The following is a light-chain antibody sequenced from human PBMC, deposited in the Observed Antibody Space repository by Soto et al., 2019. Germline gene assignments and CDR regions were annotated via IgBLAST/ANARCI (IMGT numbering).Light chain of an antibody. V-gene: IGKV1-27*01. CDR3: QKYDSVPWS. Sequence: DIQMTQSPTSLSASVGDRVTITCRASQGIGYNLAWYQQKPGKVPKVLIYTASTLHSGVPYRFSGSGSGTEFTLTINSLQPEDVATYVCQKYDSVPWSFGQGTRVEI. J-gene: IGKJ1*01. CDR1: QGIGYN. CDR2: TAS.